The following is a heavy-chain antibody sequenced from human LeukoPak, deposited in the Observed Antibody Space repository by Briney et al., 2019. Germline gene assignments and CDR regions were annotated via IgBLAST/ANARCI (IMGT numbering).Heavy chain of an antibody. D-gene: IGHD3-3*01. Sequence: SETLSLTCAVYGGSFSGYYWSWIRQPPGKGLEWIGEINHSGSTNYNPSLKSRVTISVDTSKNQFSLKLSSVTAADTAVYYCARVKQTYYDFWSGPYYYYYYMDVWGKGTTVTVSS. CDR1: GGSFSGYY. J-gene: IGHJ6*03. CDR2: INHSGST. CDR3: ARVKQTYYDFWSGPYYYYYYMDV. V-gene: IGHV4-34*01.